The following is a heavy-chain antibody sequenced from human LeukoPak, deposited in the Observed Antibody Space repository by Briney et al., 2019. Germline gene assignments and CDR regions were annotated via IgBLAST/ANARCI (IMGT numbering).Heavy chain of an antibody. CDR1: GFTFSDYY. CDR3: ASTLGYCSSTSYPDY. J-gene: IGHJ4*02. CDR2: ISSSGSTI. V-gene: IGHV3-11*04. D-gene: IGHD2-2*01. Sequence: AGGSLRLSCAASGFTFSDYYMSWIRQAPGKGLEWVSYISSSGSTIYYADSVKGRLTISRDNDKNSLYLQMNSLRAEDTAVYYCASTLGYCSSTSYPDYWGQGTLVTVSS.